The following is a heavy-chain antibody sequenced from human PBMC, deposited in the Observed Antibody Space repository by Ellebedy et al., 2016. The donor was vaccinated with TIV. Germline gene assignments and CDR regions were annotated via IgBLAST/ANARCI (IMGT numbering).Heavy chain of an antibody. V-gene: IGHV3-73*01. CDR2: IRNKTKSYAT. Sequence: GEYLKISXAASGFTFSDSTMHWVRQASGKGLEWVGRIRNKTKSYATSYNESVKDRFTVSRDDSRTTAYLQMNRLRTEDTAVYYCVALIAARPYWGQGTRVTVSS. D-gene: IGHD6-6*01. CDR3: VALIAARPY. J-gene: IGHJ4*02. CDR1: GFTFSDST.